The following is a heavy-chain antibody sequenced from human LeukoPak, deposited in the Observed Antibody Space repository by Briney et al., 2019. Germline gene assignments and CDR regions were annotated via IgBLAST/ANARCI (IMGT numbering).Heavy chain of an antibody. CDR1: GFTFSRHW. J-gene: IGHJ6*03. CDR3: ARSFSVTTRYYYMDV. V-gene: IGHV3-7*01. D-gene: IGHD4-11*01. Sequence: GGSLRLSCAASGFTFSRHWMSWVRQAPGKGLEWVANIKEDGTEGYYADSVKGRFTISRDNAKNSLYLQMNSLRAEDTAVYYCARSFSVTTRYYYMDVWGKGTTVTVSS. CDR2: IKEDGTEG.